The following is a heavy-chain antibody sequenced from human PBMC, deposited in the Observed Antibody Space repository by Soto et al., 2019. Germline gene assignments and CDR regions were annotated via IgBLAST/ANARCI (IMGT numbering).Heavy chain of an antibody. J-gene: IGHJ5*02. V-gene: IGHV1-69*13. CDR3: ARASTMLLVAGWFDP. D-gene: IGHD3-22*01. Sequence: SVKVSFKASGGTFSSYAISWVRQAPGQGLEWMGGIIPIFGTANYAQKFQGRVTITADESTSTAYMELSSLRSEDAAVYYCARASTMLLVAGWFDPWGQGTLVTVSS. CDR1: GGTFSSYA. CDR2: IIPIFGTA.